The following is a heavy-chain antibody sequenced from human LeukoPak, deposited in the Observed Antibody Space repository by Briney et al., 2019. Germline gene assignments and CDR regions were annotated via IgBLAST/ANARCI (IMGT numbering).Heavy chain of an antibody. J-gene: IGHJ4*02. CDR2: MNPNSGNT. D-gene: IGHD3-22*01. CDR3: ARLQTYYYDSSGYARDY. V-gene: IGHV1-8*01. CDR1: GYTFTSYD. Sequence: ASVKVSCKASGYTFTSYDINWVRQATGQGLEWMGWMNPNSGNTGYAQKFQGRVTMTRNTSISTACMELSSLRSEDTAVYYCARLQTYYYDSSGYARDYWGQGTLVTVSS.